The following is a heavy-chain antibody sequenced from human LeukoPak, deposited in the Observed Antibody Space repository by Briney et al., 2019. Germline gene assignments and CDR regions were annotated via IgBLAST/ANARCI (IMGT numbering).Heavy chain of an antibody. CDR1: GFTFRVYA. V-gene: IGHV3-23*01. CDR3: AREEAAADPDY. D-gene: IGHD6-13*01. J-gene: IGHJ4*02. Sequence: AGGSLRLSCAASGFTFRVYAMTWVRQAPGKGLEWVSGISGSGSSTYSADSVKGRFTISRGNAKNTLYLQMNSLRAEDTAVYYCAREEAAADPDYWGQGTLVTVSS. CDR2: ISGSGSST.